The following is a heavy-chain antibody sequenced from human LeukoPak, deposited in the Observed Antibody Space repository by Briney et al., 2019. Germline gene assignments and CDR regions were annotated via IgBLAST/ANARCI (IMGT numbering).Heavy chain of an antibody. D-gene: IGHD2-15*01. Sequence: SETLSLTCGVSGGSISSGNWWNWVRQSPGKGLEWIGEIYQSGSTKYNPSLKSRVTMSMDKSKNEFSLRLTSVTAADTAVYFCAREGGCSGGSCSAFDLWGQGTLVIVSS. CDR2: IYQSGST. CDR3: AREGGCSGGSCSAFDL. V-gene: IGHV4-4*02. CDR1: GGSISSGNW. J-gene: IGHJ4*02.